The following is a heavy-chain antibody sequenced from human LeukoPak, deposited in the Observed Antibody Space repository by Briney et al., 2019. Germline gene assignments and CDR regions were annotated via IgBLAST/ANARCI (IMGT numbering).Heavy chain of an antibody. CDR1: GGSFSGYY. D-gene: IGHD6-6*01. CDR2: INHSGST. V-gene: IGHV4-34*01. J-gene: IGHJ4*02. Sequence: PSETLSLTCAVYGGSFSGYYWSWIRQPPGKGLEWIGEINHSGSTNYNPSLKSRVTISVDTSKNQFSLKLSSVTAADTAVYYCARVTPDSSSKGFDYWGQGTLVTVSS. CDR3: ARVTPDSSSKGFDY.